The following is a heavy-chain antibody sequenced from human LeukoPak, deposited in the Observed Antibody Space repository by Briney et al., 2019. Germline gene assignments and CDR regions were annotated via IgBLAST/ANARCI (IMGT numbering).Heavy chain of an antibody. V-gene: IGHV3-33*01. J-gene: IGHJ4*02. CDR2: IYYDGSDK. CDR3: ARQIAYYYDSSGYYTTDY. CDR1: GFTFSSYG. D-gene: IGHD3-22*01. Sequence: QPGRSLRLSCAASGFTFSSYGMHWVCQTPGKGLEWMAIIYYDGSDKYYADSVKGRFTISRDNSKDTLHLQMNSLRAEDTAVYYCARQIAYYYDSSGYYTTDYWGQGTLVTVSS.